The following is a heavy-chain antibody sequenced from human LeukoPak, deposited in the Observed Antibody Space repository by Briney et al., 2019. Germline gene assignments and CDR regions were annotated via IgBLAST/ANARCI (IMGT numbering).Heavy chain of an antibody. CDR3: ARGRGLVVDLDY. CDR2: ISYDGNNK. J-gene: IGHJ4*02. CDR1: GFTFSNYA. D-gene: IGHD2-15*01. V-gene: IGHV3-30*04. Sequence: PGRSLRLSCAASGFTFSNYAMHWVRQAPGKGLEWVAVISYDGNNKYYVDSVKGRFTIPRDNSKNTLYVQMNSLRAEDTAVYYCARGRGLVVDLDYWGQGTLVTVSS.